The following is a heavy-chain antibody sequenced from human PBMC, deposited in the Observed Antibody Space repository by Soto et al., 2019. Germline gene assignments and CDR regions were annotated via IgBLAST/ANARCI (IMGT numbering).Heavy chain of an antibody. V-gene: IGHV3-33*01. CDR1: GFTFSSYG. CDR3: ARDPSSYGDDSGYYYGMDV. J-gene: IGHJ6*02. D-gene: IGHD4-17*01. CDR2: IWYDGSNK. Sequence: QVQLVESGGGVVQPGRSLRLSCAASGFTFSSYGMHWVRQAPGKGLEWVAVIWYDGSNKYYADSVKGRFTISRDNSKNTLYLQMNSLRAEDTAVYYCARDPSSYGDDSGYYYGMDVWGQGTTVTVSS.